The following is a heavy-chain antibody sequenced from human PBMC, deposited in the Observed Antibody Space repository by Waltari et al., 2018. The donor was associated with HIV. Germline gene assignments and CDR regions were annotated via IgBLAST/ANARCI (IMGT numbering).Heavy chain of an antibody. CDR3: ARKGAAGFFYFDC. D-gene: IGHD2-15*01. Sequence: QVQLVQSGAEVKKPGDAVKVSCKASGYTVTSYAIHWVSQAPGQRLEWMGWINTGNDNTEYSQKFQGRVTIARDTSASTAYMELSSLTSEDTAIYYCARKGAAGFFYFDCWGQGTLVTVSS. V-gene: IGHV1-3*04. J-gene: IGHJ4*02. CDR2: INTGNDNT. CDR1: GYTVTSYA.